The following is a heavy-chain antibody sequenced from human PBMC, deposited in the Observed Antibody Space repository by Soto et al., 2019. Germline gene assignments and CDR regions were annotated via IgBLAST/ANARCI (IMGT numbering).Heavy chain of an antibody. J-gene: IGHJ4*02. D-gene: IGHD5-18*01. Sequence: ASVKVSCKASGFTFTSSAVQWVRQARGQRLEWIGWIVVGSGNTNYAQKFQERVTITRDMSTSTAYMELSSLRSEDTALYYCAASRGYSYGSFDYWGQGTLVTVSS. CDR2: IVVGSGNT. CDR1: GFTFTSSA. V-gene: IGHV1-58*01. CDR3: AASRGYSYGSFDY.